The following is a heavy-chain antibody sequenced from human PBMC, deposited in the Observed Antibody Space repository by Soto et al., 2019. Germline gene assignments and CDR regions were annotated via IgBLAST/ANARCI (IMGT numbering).Heavy chain of an antibody. CDR1: GYTFISYG. CDR3: ARAEYSSSSVEYYFDS. J-gene: IGHJ4*02. V-gene: IGHV1-18*01. D-gene: IGHD6-6*01. CDR2: ISAYNGNT. Sequence: QVQLVQSGAEVKKPGASVKVSCKASGYTFISYGISWVRQAPGQGLEWMGWISAYNGNTNYAQKLQGRVTMTTDTSTSTAYMERRSLRSDDTAVDYCARAEYSSSSVEYYFDSWGQGTLVTVYS.